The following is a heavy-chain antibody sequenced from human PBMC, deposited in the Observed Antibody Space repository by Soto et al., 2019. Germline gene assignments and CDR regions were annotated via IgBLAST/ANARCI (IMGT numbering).Heavy chain of an antibody. D-gene: IGHD3-22*01. CDR3: VKGEYYYDSSGYYPFDH. CDR1: GFTFSSYA. V-gene: IGHV3-64D*06. Sequence: VGSLRLSCSASGFTFSSYAMHWVRQAPGKGLEYVSSISTNGGSTHYADSVKGRFTISRDNSKNTQYLQMSSLRADDTAVYYCVKGEYYYDSSGYYPFDHWGQGTLVTVSS. CDR2: ISTNGGST. J-gene: IGHJ4*02.